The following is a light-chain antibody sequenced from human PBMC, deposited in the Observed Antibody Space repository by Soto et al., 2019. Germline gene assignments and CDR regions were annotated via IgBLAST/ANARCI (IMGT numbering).Light chain of an antibody. CDR2: DTS. CDR3: QQRSNWPLFT. CDR1: QTVSSK. Sequence: EIVFTQSPGTLSLSPGERATLSCSASQTVSSKLAWYQHKPGQAPRLLIYDTSNRATGIPARFSGSGSGTDFTLTISSLEPEDFAVYYCQQRSNWPLFTFGPGTKVDIK. J-gene: IGKJ3*01. V-gene: IGKV3-11*01.